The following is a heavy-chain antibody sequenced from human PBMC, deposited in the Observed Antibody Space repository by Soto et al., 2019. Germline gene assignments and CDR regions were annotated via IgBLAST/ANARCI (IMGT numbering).Heavy chain of an antibody. V-gene: IGHV1-69*13. D-gene: IGHD4-17*01. J-gene: IGHJ6*02. Sequence: SVKVSCKASGGTFSSYAISWVRQAPGQGLEWIGGIILIFGTANYAQKFQGRVTITADESTSTAYMELSSLSSEDTAVYYCAREPPPPYGDYVSYYYYGMDVWGQGTTVTVSS. CDR2: IILIFGTA. CDR1: GGTFSSYA. CDR3: AREPPPPYGDYVSYYYYGMDV.